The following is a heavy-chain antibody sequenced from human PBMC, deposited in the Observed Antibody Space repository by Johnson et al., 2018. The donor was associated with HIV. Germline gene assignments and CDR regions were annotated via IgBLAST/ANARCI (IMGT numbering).Heavy chain of an antibody. CDR3: ARDTGNDEGGAFDI. V-gene: IGHV3-64*01. CDR1: GFTFSSYA. D-gene: IGHD1-1*01. Sequence: VQLVESGGGVVRPGGSLRLSCAASGFTFSSYAMHWVRQAPGKGLEYVSAISSNGGSTYYANSVKGRFTISRDNSKNTLYLQMGSLRAEDMAVYYCARDTGNDEGGAFDIWGQGTMVTVSS. CDR2: ISSNGGST. J-gene: IGHJ3*02.